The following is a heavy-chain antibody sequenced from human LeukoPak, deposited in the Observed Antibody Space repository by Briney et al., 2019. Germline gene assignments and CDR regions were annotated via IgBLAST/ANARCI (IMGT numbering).Heavy chain of an antibody. CDR2: ISYDGSNE. Sequence: GGSLRLSCAASGFTLSSYAMHWVRQAPGKGLEWGAIISYDGSNEHYADSVKGRFTISRDNSKNTLYLQMNSLRAEDTAIYYCTRGRGSYSLDYWGRGTPVTVSS. CDR3: TRGRGSYSLDY. CDR1: GFTLSSYA. D-gene: IGHD1-26*01. V-gene: IGHV3-30*01. J-gene: IGHJ4*02.